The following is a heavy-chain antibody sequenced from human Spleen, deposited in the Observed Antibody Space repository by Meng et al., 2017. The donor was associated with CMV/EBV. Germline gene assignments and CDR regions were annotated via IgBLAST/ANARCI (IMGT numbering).Heavy chain of an antibody. V-gene: IGHV3-30*09. CDR1: RFTFSTYA. J-gene: IGHJ4*02. D-gene: IGHD2-2*01. CDR2: ISYDGNNK. CDR3: ATYSRAPGALLAYFNY. Sequence: GESLKISCAASRFTFSTYAMHWVRQAPGKGLEWVAVISYDGNNKYYADSVKGRFAISRDNPKNTLYLQMNSLRTEDTAVYYCATYSRAPGALLAYFNYWGLGTLVTVPQ.